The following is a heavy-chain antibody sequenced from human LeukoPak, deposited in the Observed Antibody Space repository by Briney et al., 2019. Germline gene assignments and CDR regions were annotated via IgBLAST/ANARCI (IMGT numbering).Heavy chain of an antibody. CDR1: GFTFSSYA. CDR3: ARDQRGYSGYDARDY. D-gene: IGHD5-12*01. CDR2: INSNGGST. J-gene: IGHJ4*02. Sequence: GGSLRLSCVASGFTFSSYAMHWVRQTPGKGLEYVSGINSNGGSTHYANSVKGRFTISRDNSKHTLYLQMNSLRAEDTAVYYCARDQRGYSGYDARDYWGQGTLVTVSS. V-gene: IGHV3-64*01.